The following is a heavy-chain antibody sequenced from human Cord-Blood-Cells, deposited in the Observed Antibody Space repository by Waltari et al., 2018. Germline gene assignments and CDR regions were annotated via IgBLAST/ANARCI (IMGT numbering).Heavy chain of an antibody. Sequence: QVQLVQSGAEVKKPGSSVKVSCKASGGTFSSYAISWVRRALGQGVGWMEGMIRIVCTANYARKFQGRVTITADESTSTAYMELSSMRSEDTAVYYCARDQGGLGWFDYWGQGTLVTVSS. CDR3: ARDQGGLGWFDY. J-gene: IGHJ4*02. CDR2: MIRIVCTA. CDR1: GGTFSSYA. D-gene: IGHD7-27*01. V-gene: IGHV1-69*01.